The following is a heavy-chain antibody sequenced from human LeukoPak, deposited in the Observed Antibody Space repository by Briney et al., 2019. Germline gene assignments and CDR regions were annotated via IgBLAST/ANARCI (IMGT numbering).Heavy chain of an antibody. CDR2: INPNSGGT. D-gene: IGHD2-21*02. V-gene: IGHV1-2*02. J-gene: IGHJ6*03. CDR1: GYTFTGYY. CDR3: AKNGAYCGGDCYPYYYYYMDV. Sequence: ASVKVSCKASGYTFTGYYMHWVRQAPGQGLEWMGWINPNSGGTNYAQKFQGRVTMTRDTSISTAYMELSRLRSDDTAVYYCAKNGAYCGGDCYPYYYYYMDVWGKGTTVTISS.